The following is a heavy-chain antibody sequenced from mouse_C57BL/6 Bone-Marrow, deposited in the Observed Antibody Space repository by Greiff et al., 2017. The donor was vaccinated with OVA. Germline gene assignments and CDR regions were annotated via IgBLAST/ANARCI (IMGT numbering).Heavy chain of an antibody. CDR1: GYTFTRYT. V-gene: IGHV1-4*01. CDR2: INPSSGYT. D-gene: IGHD3-3*01. Sequence: VKVVESGAELARPGASVKMSCKASGYTFTRYTMHWVKQRPGQGLEWIGYINPSSGYTKYNQKFKDKATLTADKSSSTAYMQLSSLTSEDSAVYYCARGGRFAYWGQGTLVTVSA. CDR3: ARGGRFAY. J-gene: IGHJ3*01.